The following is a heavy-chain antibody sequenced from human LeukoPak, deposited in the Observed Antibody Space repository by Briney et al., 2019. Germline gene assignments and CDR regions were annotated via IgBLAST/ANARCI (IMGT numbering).Heavy chain of an antibody. CDR3: TTDLNWNYYDSSGSDY. V-gene: IGHV3-15*01. CDR2: IKSKTDGGTT. D-gene: IGHD3-22*01. CDR1: GFTFSSYA. Sequence: GGSLRLSCAASGFTFSSYAMSWVRQAPGKGLEWVGRIKSKTDGGTTDYAAPVKGRFTISRDDSKNTLYLQMNSLKTEDTAVYYCTTDLNWNYYDSSGSDYWGQGTLVTVSS. J-gene: IGHJ4*02.